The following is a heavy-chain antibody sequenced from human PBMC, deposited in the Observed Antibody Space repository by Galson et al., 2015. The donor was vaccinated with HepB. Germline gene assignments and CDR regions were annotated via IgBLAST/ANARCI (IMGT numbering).Heavy chain of an antibody. CDR2: ISYDGSNK. J-gene: IGHJ4*02. D-gene: IGHD6-13*01. V-gene: IGHV3-30*18. CDR1: GLTVSNNY. CDR3: AKDPGGSSWYLNYGLEYYFDY. Sequence: SLRLSCAASGLTVSNNYISWVRQAPGKGLEWVAVISYDGSNKYYADSVKGRFTISRDNSKNTLYLQMNSLRAEDTAVYYCAKDPGGSSWYLNYGLEYYFDYWGQGTLVTVSS.